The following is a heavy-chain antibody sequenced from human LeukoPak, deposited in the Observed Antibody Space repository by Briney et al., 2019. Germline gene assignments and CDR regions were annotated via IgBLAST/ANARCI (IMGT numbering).Heavy chain of an antibody. V-gene: IGHV3-74*01. CDR2: INSDGSST. Sequence: PGGSLRLSCAASGFTFSSYWMHWVRQAPGKGLVWVSRINSDGSSTSYADSVKGRFTISRDNAKNTLYLQMNSLRVEDTGVYYCVRAPATNEWRCMDYWGQGTLVTVSS. J-gene: IGHJ4*02. CDR3: VRAPATNEWRCMDY. D-gene: IGHD2-8*02. CDR1: GFTFSSYW.